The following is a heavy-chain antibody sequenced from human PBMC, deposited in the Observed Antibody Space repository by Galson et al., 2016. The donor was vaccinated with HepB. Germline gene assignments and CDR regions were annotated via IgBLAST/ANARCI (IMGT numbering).Heavy chain of an antibody. CDR2: INHSGST. Sequence: SETLSLTCAVYGGSFSGYYWSWIRQPPGKGLEWIGEINHSGSTNYNPSLKSRVTISVDTSKNQFSLKLSSVTAADTAMYYCAGSYSESYHYFDYWGQGTLVTVSS. V-gene: IGHV4-34*01. CDR1: GGSFSGYY. D-gene: IGHD1-26*01. J-gene: IGHJ4*02. CDR3: AGSYSESYHYFDY.